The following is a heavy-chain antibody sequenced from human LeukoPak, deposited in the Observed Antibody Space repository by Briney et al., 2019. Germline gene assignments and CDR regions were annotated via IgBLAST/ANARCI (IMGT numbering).Heavy chain of an antibody. CDR1: GGTFSSYA. V-gene: IGHV1-69*06. CDR2: IIPIFGTA. D-gene: IGHD6-19*01. CDR3: ARDGAVAGTFDY. Sequence: SVKVSCKASGGTFSSYAISWVRQAPGQGLKWMGGIIPIFGTANYAQKFQGRVTITADKSTSTAYMELSSLRSEDTAVYYCARDGAVAGTFDYWGQGTLVTVSS. J-gene: IGHJ4*02.